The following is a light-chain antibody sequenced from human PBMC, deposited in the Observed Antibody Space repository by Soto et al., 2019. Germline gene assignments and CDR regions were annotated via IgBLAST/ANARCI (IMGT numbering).Light chain of an antibody. V-gene: IGKV1-33*01. J-gene: IGKJ4*01. CDR2: AAS. CDR1: QDIDNS. CDR3: QQYDNLPLT. Sequence: DIPMTQSPSSLSASLGDRVTITCQASQDIDNSLNWYQQKPGKAPRLLIYAASNLEAGVPSSFSGSGSGTNFTFTISSLRPEDIAAYYCQQYDNLPLTFGGGTKVEIK.